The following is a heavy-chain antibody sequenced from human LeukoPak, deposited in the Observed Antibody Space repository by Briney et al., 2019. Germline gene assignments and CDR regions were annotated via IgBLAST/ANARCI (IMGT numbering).Heavy chain of an antibody. D-gene: IGHD5-18*01. Sequence: SETLSLTCTVSGGSISSYYWSWIRQPPGKGLEWIGYIYTSGSTNYNPSLKSRVTISVDTSKNQFSLKLSSVTAADTAVYYCAREDTAMVIIGYWGQGTLVTVSS. CDR3: AREDTAMVIIGY. V-gene: IGHV4-4*09. J-gene: IGHJ4*02. CDR2: IYTSGST. CDR1: GGSISSYY.